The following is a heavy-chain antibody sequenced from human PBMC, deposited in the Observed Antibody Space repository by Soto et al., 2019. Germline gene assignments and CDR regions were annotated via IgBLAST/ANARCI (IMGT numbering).Heavy chain of an antibody. CDR2: ISGSGGST. V-gene: IGHV3-23*01. CDR1: GFTFSSYA. D-gene: IGHD3-10*01. J-gene: IGHJ4*02. Sequence: GGSLRLSCAASGFTFSSYAMSWVRQAPGKGLERVSAISGSGGSTYYADSVKGRFTISRDNSKNTLYLQMNSLRAEDTAVYYCAKTNYYGSGSYYNVNYWGQGTLVTVSS. CDR3: AKTNYYGSGSYYNVNY.